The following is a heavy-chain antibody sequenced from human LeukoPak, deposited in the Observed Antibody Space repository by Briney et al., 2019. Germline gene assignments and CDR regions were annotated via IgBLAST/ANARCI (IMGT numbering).Heavy chain of an antibody. V-gene: IGHV3-48*01. CDR1: GFTFSSYS. CDR2: ISSSSTI. J-gene: IGHJ4*02. Sequence: PGGSLRLSCAASGFTFSSYSMNWVRQAPGKGLEWVSYISSSSTIYYADSVKGRFTISRDNAKNSLYLQMNSLRAEDTAVYYCARRGGVYDFWSGATSLDYWGQGTLVTVSS. CDR3: ARRGGVYDFWSGATSLDY. D-gene: IGHD3-3*01.